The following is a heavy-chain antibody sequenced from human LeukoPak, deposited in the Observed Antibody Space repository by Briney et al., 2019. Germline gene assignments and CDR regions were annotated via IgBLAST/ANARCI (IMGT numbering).Heavy chain of an antibody. CDR2: IYYSGST. Sequence: PSETLSLTCTVSGGSISSGGYYWSWIRQHPGKGLEWIGYIYYSGSTYYNPPLKSRVTISVDTSKNQFSLKLSSVTAADTAVYYCAGHPFSGWQGVFYYYGMDVWGQGTTVTVSS. CDR1: GGSISSGGYY. V-gene: IGHV4-31*03. J-gene: IGHJ6*02. CDR3: AGHPFSGWQGVFYYYGMDV. D-gene: IGHD6-19*01.